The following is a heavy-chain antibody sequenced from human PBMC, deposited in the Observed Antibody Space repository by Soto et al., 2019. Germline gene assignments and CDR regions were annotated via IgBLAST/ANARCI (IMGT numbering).Heavy chain of an antibody. D-gene: IGHD6-13*01. J-gene: IGHJ4*02. CDR3: ATDPYSRIAGL. CDR2: IDSGGRT. CDR1: GFTVSSHY. V-gene: IGHV3-66*01. Sequence: EMQLVESGGGLVKPGGSLRLSCAASGFTVSSHYMSWVRQTPGQGLEWVSLIDSGGRTNYADSVKGRFTISRDNSKNTLYLQMNSLRAEDTAVYYCATDPYSRIAGLWGQGILVTVSS.